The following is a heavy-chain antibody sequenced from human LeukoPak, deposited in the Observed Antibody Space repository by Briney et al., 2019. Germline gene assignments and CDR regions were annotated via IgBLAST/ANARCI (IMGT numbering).Heavy chain of an antibody. V-gene: IGHV4-39*07. Sequence: SETLSLTCSVSGDSIASTIYYWGWIRQPPGKGLEWIGNIYYSGSTYYTPSLKSRVIISIDTSKNQFSLKLSSVTAADTAVYYCARDRSSSWLDAFDIWGQGTMVTVSS. CDR2: IYYSGST. CDR1: GDSIASTIYY. CDR3: ARDRSSSWLDAFDI. D-gene: IGHD6-13*01. J-gene: IGHJ3*02.